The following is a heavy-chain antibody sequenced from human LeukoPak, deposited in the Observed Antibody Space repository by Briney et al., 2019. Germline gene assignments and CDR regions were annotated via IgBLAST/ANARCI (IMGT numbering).Heavy chain of an antibody. CDR1: GFTVSSNY. V-gene: IGHV3-53*01. CDR3: ARDQGAYYPGSAFDI. D-gene: IGHD3-22*01. J-gene: IGHJ3*02. CDR2: IYSGGST. Sequence: GGSLRLSSAASGFTVSSNYMSWVRQAPGKGLEWVSVIYSGGSTYYADSVKGRFTISRDNSKNTLYLQMNSLRAEDTAVYYCARDQGAYYPGSAFDIWGQGTMVTVSS.